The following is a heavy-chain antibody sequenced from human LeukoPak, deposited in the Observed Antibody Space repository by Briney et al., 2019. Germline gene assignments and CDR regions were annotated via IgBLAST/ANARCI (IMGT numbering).Heavy chain of an antibody. V-gene: IGHV3-23*01. CDR3: AKRLTGRYDAFDI. J-gene: IGHJ3*02. CDR2: ISGSGGST. CDR1: GFTFSSYA. D-gene: IGHD3-16*02. Sequence: GGSLRLSCAASGFTFSSYAMSWVRQAPGKGLEWVSAISGSGGSTYYADSVKGRFTISRHNSKNTLYLQMNSLRAEDTAVYYCAKRLTGRYDAFDIWGQGTMVTVSS.